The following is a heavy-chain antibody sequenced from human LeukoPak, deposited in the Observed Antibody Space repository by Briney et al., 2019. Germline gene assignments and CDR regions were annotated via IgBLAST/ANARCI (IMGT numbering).Heavy chain of an antibody. CDR2: ISYDGSNK. D-gene: IGHD6-19*01. Sequence: GRSLRLSCAASGFTFSSYAMHWVRQAPGKGLEWVAIISYDGSNKYYAESVKGRFTISRDNSKNTLYLQMNSLRAEDTAVYYCARVVTEQSTGDYWGQGTLVTVSS. CDR3: ARVVTEQSTGDY. V-gene: IGHV3-30*04. J-gene: IGHJ4*02. CDR1: GFTFSSYA.